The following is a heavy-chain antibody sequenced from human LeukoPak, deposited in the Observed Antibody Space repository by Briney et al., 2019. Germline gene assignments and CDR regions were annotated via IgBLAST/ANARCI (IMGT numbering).Heavy chain of an antibody. Sequence: GGSLRLSCAASEVTFNSYAMNWVRQAPGKGLEWVSTISGSGDTTYYADSVRGRFTISRDKSKNTVFLQMNSLRADDTAVYYCAKALRAAHRPVYTYYYMDVWGKGTTVTVSS. V-gene: IGHV3-23*01. CDR2: ISGSGDTT. J-gene: IGHJ6*03. CDR3: AKALRAAHRPVYTYYYMDV. D-gene: IGHD5/OR15-5a*01. CDR1: EVTFNSYA.